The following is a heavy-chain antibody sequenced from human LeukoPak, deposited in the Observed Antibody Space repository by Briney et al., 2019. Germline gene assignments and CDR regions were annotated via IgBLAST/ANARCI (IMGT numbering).Heavy chain of an antibody. Sequence: GGSLRLSCAASGFTFSSYGMHWVRQAPGKGLEWVAVISYDGSNKYYADSVKGRFTISRDNSKNTLYLQMNSLRAEDTAVYYCAKDYVRKYGGNPVYFDYWGQGTLVTVSS. CDR3: AKDYVRKYGGNPVYFDY. V-gene: IGHV3-30*18. D-gene: IGHD4-23*01. J-gene: IGHJ4*02. CDR2: ISYDGSNK. CDR1: GFTFSSYG.